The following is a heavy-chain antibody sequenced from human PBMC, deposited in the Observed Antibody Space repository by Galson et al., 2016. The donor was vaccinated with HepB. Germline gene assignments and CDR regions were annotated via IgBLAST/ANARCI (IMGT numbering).Heavy chain of an antibody. CDR2: LYIDGTT. J-gene: IGHJ4*02. D-gene: IGHD6-19*01. CDR1: GFTVSNND. V-gene: IGHV3-53*01. Sequence: SLRLSCAASGFTVSNNDMSWVRQAPGQGLDWVAVLYIDGTTYYADSVKGRFTFSRNDSKNTLYLQMNDLRAEDTAFYYCVRGGERWLDSSTFDFWGQGPLVTVSS. CDR3: VRGGERWLDSSTFDF.